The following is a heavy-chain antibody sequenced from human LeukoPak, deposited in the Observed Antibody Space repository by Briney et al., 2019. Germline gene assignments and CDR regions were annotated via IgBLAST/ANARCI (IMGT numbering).Heavy chain of an antibody. D-gene: IGHD3/OR15-3a*01. V-gene: IGHV4-59*01. CDR3: AREAAESSSYEFSGD. Sequence: SETLSLTCTVSGGSISSYYWSWIRQPPGKGLEWIGYIYYSGSTNYNPSLKSRVTISVDTSKNQFSLKLSSVTAADTAVYYCAREAAESSSYEFSGDWGQGTLVTVSS. CDR2: IYYSGST. CDR1: GGSISSYY. J-gene: IGHJ4*02.